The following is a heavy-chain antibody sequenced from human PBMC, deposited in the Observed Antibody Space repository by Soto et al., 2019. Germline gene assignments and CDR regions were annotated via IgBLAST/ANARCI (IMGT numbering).Heavy chain of an antibody. V-gene: IGHV4-4*07. D-gene: IGHD2-21*01. CDR1: GGSMRSYY. CDR3: AGIGEDVYYGMDV. J-gene: IGHJ6*02. CDR2: IYSRGDT. Sequence: QVQLQESGPGLVKPSETLSLTCSVSGGSMRSYYWNWLRQPAGKGLEWIGRIYSRGDTNYNPSVNSRVTMSVDTSKNEFSLRLNSVTAADTAVYYCAGIGEDVYYGMDVWGQGTTVTVSS.